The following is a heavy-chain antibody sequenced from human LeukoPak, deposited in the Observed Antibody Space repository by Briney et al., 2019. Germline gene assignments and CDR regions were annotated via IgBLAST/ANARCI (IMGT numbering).Heavy chain of an antibody. Sequence: ASVKVSCKASGYTFTGYYMHWVRQAPGQGLEWMGWINPNSGGTNYAQKFQGRVTMTRDTSISTAYMELSRLRSDDTAVYYCARDLTDKRAGPYPNNYYYYMDVWGKGTTVTVSS. V-gene: IGHV1-2*02. D-gene: IGHD3-9*01. CDR3: ARDLTDKRAGPYPNNYYYYMDV. CDR2: INPNSGGT. J-gene: IGHJ6*03. CDR1: GYTFTGYY.